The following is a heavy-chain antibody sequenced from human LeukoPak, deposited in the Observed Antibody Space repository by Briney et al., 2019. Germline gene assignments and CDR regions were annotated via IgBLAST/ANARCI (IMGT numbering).Heavy chain of an antibody. Sequence: PGRSLRLSCAASGFTFSSHGMHWVRQAPGKGLEWVGVISYDGINQYYSDSVKGRFTISRDNSKNTLYLQMNSLRPEDTAVYYCANTVGASPREAFDIWGQGTMVTVSS. CDR2: ISYDGINQ. J-gene: IGHJ3*02. V-gene: IGHV3-30*18. CDR3: ANTVGASPREAFDI. CDR1: GFTFSSHG. D-gene: IGHD1-26*01.